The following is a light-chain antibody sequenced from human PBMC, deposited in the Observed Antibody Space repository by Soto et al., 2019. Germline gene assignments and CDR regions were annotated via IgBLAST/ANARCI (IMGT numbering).Light chain of an antibody. CDR2: AAS. J-gene: IGKJ1*01. CDR1: QSISSY. Sequence: DIQMTPSPSSLSASVGDRVTITCRARQSISSYLNWYQQKQGKAPQLLIYAASSLQSGVPSRFSGSGSGTDFTLTISRLQPEDFATYYCQQSDSTPWTFGQGTKVEIK. CDR3: QQSDSTPWT. V-gene: IGKV1-39*01.